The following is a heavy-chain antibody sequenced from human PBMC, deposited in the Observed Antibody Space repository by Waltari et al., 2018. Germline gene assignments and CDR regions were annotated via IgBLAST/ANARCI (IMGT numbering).Heavy chain of an antibody. CDR1: GSTFSTHA. CDR2: IIPIFGTP. Sequence: QVQLVQSGAEVKKVGSSVKVSCKASGSTFSTHALRWVRQAPGHGLEWMGGIIPIFGTPSYAQVFQGRVTITADESTSTVYMEMSMLRSDDTAIYYCAGCRDSSGYLNCMDVWGQGTTVTVSS. CDR3: AGCRDSSGYLNCMDV. V-gene: IGHV1-69*01. J-gene: IGHJ6*02. D-gene: IGHD3-22*01.